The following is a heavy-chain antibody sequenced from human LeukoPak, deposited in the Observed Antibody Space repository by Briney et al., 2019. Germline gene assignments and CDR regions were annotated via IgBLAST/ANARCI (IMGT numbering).Heavy chain of an antibody. Sequence: GGSLRLSXAASGFTFSSYSMNWVRQAPGKGLEWVSYISSSSSTIYYADSVKGRFTISRHNAKNSLYLQMNILRADDTAVYYCARDRNYDILTGFSGGDWFDPWGQGTLVTVSS. D-gene: IGHD3-9*01. V-gene: IGHV3-48*01. CDR2: ISSSSSTI. CDR3: ARDRNYDILTGFSGGDWFDP. J-gene: IGHJ5*02. CDR1: GFTFSSYS.